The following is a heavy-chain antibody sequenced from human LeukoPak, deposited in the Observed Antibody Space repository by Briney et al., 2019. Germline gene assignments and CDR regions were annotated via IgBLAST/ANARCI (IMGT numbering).Heavy chain of an antibody. CDR2: INPSGGST. Sequence: GASVKVPCKASGYTFTSYYMHWVRQAPGQGLEWMGIINPSGGSTSYAQKFQGRVTMTRDTSTSTVYMELSSLRSEDTAVYYCAGVRQWELLKGNWFDPWGQGTLVTVSS. CDR1: GYTFTSYY. J-gene: IGHJ5*02. CDR3: AGVRQWELLKGNWFDP. D-gene: IGHD1-26*01. V-gene: IGHV1-46*03.